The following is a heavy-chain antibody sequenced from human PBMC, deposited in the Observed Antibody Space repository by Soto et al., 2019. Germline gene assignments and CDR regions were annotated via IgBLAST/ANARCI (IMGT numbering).Heavy chain of an antibody. CDR1: GFTFTSSV. J-gene: IGHJ6*02. Sequence: SVKGSCKGAGFTFTSSVVQWLRQSRGQRLEWIGWIVVGSGNTNYAQKFQERVTITRDMSTSTAYMELSSLRSEDTAVYYCARELRFLEWLPDPLYYYGVDVWGQGTTVTVSS. V-gene: IGHV1-58*01. D-gene: IGHD3-3*01. CDR3: ARELRFLEWLPDPLYYYGVDV. CDR2: IVVGSGNT.